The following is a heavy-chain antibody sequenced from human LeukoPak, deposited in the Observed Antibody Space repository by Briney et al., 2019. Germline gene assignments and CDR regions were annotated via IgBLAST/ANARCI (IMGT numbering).Heavy chain of an antibody. Sequence: PSETLSLTCTVSGGSISSSGYYWGWIRQPPGKGLEWIASIYYSGSTYYNPSLKSRVTISVDTSKNQLSLKLSSLTAADTAVYYCARVGTVTTQGIWYFDLWGRGTLVTVSS. V-gene: IGHV4-39*01. CDR2: IYYSGST. D-gene: IGHD4-17*01. CDR3: ARVGTVTTQGIWYFDL. J-gene: IGHJ2*01. CDR1: GGSISSSGYY.